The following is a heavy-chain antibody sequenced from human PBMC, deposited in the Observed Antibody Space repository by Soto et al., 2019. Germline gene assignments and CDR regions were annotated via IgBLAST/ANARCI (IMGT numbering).Heavy chain of an antibody. CDR1: GGTFSSYA. Sequence: SVKVSCKASGGTFSSYAISWVRQAPGQGLEWMGGIIPIFGTASYAQKFQGRVTITADESTSTAYMELSSLRSEDTAVYYCARKLVVISLAKTRARGAFDIWGQGTMVTVSS. J-gene: IGHJ3*02. V-gene: IGHV1-69*13. CDR3: ARKLVVISLAKTRARGAFDI. CDR2: IIPIFGTA. D-gene: IGHD3-22*01.